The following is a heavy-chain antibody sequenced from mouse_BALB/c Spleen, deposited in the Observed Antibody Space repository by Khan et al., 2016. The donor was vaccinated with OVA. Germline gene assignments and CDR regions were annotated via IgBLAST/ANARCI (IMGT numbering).Heavy chain of an antibody. J-gene: IGHJ4*01. CDR1: GGSITSGF. D-gene: IGHD1-1*01. CDR2: VTYSGNT. Sequence: EVELVESGPSLVKPSQTLSLTCSVTGGSITSGFWNWIRKFPGNKFEYMGYVTYSGNTYYNPPLKSRISITPATSKSQYYLQLNSVTAEDTATYFCARSYGSWSMDYWGQGTSVTVSS. CDR3: ARSYGSWSMDY. V-gene: IGHV3-8*02.